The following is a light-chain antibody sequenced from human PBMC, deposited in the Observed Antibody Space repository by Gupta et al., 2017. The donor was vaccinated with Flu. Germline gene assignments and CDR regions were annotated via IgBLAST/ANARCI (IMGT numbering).Light chain of an antibody. CDR3: QQYNNWPPWT. J-gene: IGKJ1*01. V-gene: IGKV3-15*01. CDR1: QSVSSN. Sequence: ELVMTQSPATLSVSPGERATLSCRASQSVSSNLAWYQQKPDQAPRLLIYGASTRATGIPARFSGSWSGTEFTLTISSLQSEDFAVYYCQQYNNWPPWTFGQGTKVEIK. CDR2: GAS.